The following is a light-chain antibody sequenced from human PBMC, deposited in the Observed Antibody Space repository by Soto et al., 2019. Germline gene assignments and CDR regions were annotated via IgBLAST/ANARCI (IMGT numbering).Light chain of an antibody. Sequence: QLVLTQPPSVSGAPGQRVTISCTGSSSNIGAGYDVHWYQQLPGTAPKLLIYVNSNRPSGVPDRFSGSKSGTSASLAITGLHAEDEADYYCQSYDSSLSAVVFGGGTKVTVL. J-gene: IGLJ2*01. CDR2: VNS. CDR3: QSYDSSLSAVV. V-gene: IGLV1-40*01. CDR1: SSNIGAGYD.